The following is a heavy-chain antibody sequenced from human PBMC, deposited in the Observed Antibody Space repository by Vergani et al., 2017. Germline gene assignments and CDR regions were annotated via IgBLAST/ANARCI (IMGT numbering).Heavy chain of an antibody. D-gene: IGHD6-19*01. Sequence: LQLQESGPGLVKPSETLSLTCIVTGGSISRISYYGAWVRQPPGKGLEWIGSKYYAGSTYYNPSLKSRVTISVYTSKNQFSLKLSSVTAADSATYFGATPNTVASHYMDVWGQGITVNVSS. V-gene: IGHV4-39*01. CDR2: KYYAGST. CDR1: GGSISRISYY. J-gene: IGHJ6*03. CDR3: ATPNTVASHYMDV.